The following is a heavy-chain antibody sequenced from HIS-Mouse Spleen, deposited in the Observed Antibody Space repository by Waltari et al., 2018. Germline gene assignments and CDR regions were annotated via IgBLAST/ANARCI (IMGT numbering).Heavy chain of an antibody. V-gene: IGHV3-30*18. CDR2: ISYDGSNK. CDR1: GFPFGSFG. CDR3: AKEDGSGWGRLGY. D-gene: IGHD6-19*01. J-gene: IGHJ4*02. Sequence: QVQLVESGGGVVQPGRSLRLSCAASGFPFGSFGMHWVRQAPGKGLEWVAVISYDGSNKYYADSVKGRFTISRDNSKNTLYLQMNSLRAEDTAVYYCAKEDGSGWGRLGYWGQGTLVTVSS.